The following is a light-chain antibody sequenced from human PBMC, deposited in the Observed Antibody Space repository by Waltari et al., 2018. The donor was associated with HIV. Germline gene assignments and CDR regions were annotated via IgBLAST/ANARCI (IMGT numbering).Light chain of an antibody. J-gene: IGLJ2*01. V-gene: IGLV1-47*01. CDR2: RKK. CDR3: VTWADRSSGPVV. CDR1: SSKIGNNY. Sequence: QSVLTQPPSASGTPGQRITISCSGSSSKIGNNYVHWYQHLPGTAPKLLIYRKKQRASGAPDLFSASKSGTSASLAISGLRSEDEADYYCVTWADRSSGPVVFGGGTKVTVL.